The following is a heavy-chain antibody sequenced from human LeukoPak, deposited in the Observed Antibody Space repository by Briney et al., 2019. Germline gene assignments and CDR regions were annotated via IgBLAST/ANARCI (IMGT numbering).Heavy chain of an antibody. CDR1: GGTFSSYA. CDR2: IIPIFGTA. V-gene: IGHV1-69*05. Sequence: SVKVSCKASGGTFSSYAITWVRQAPGQGLEWMGRIIPIFGTANYAQKFQGRVTITTDESTSTAYMELSTLRSDDTAVYYCARHRGGYYRGAFDIWGQGTMVTVSS. CDR3: ARHRGGYYRGAFDI. J-gene: IGHJ3*02. D-gene: IGHD3-22*01.